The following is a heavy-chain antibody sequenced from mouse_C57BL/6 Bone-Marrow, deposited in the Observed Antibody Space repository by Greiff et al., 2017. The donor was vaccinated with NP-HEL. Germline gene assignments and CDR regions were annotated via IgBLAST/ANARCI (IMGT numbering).Heavy chain of an antibody. CDR3: ARHAYGNYLAWFAY. D-gene: IGHD2-1*01. Sequence: EVKLMESGGGLVQPGESLKLSCESNEYEFPSHDMSWVRKTPEKRLELVAAINSDGGSTYYPDTMERRFIISRDNTKKTLYLQMSSLRSEDTALYYCARHAYGNYLAWFAYWGQGTLVTVSA. CDR2: INSDGGST. CDR1: EYEFPSHD. J-gene: IGHJ3*01. V-gene: IGHV5-2*01.